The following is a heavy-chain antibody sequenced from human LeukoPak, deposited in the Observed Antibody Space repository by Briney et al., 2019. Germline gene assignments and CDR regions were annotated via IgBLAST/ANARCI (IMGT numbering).Heavy chain of an antibody. CDR1: GFTFSSYG. CDR3: AKDAAAAGLEDAFDI. Sequence: PGGSLRLSCAASGFTFSSYGMHWVRQAPGKGLEWVAFIRYDGSNKYYADSVKGRFTISRDNSKNTLYLQMNSLRAEDTAVYYCAKDAAAAGLEDAFDIWGQGTMVTVFS. CDR2: IRYDGSNK. J-gene: IGHJ3*02. D-gene: IGHD6-13*01. V-gene: IGHV3-30*02.